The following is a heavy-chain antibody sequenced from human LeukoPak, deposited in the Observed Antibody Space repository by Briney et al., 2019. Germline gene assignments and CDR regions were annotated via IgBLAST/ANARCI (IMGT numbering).Heavy chain of an antibody. J-gene: IGHJ4*02. Sequence: SETLSLTCAVYGGSFSGYYWSWIRQPPGKGLEWIGEINHSGSTNYNPSLKSRVTISVDTSKNQFSLKLSSVTAADTAVYYCARRAAWGVTVLGYWGQGTLVTVSS. V-gene: IGHV4-34*01. CDR3: ARRAAWGVTVLGY. CDR2: INHSGST. CDR1: GGSFSGYY. D-gene: IGHD1-14*01.